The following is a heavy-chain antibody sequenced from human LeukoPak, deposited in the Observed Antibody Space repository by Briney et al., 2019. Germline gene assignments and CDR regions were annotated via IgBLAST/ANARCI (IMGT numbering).Heavy chain of an antibody. Sequence: PGGSLRLSCAASGFTFSSYAMSWVRQAPGKGLEWVSYISGSSATIYYVDSVKGRFTVSRDNAKNSLYLQMNSLRAEDTAIYYCAREPAAAGKNWFDPWGQGTLVTVSS. D-gene: IGHD6-25*01. CDR3: AREPAAAGKNWFDP. CDR1: GFTFSSYA. J-gene: IGHJ5*02. V-gene: IGHV3-48*04. CDR2: ISGSSATI.